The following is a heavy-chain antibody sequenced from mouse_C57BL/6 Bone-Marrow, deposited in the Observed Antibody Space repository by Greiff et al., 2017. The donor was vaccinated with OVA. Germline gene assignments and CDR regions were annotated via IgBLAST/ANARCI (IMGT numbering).Heavy chain of an antibody. V-gene: IGHV5-6*01. J-gene: IGHJ3*01. Sequence: EVQLVESGGDLVKPGGSLKLSCAASGFTFSSYGMSWVRQTPDKRLEWVATLSSGGSYTYYPDSVKGRFTISRDNAKNTLYLQMSSLKSEDTAMYYCARRGYISYGNYAWFAYWGQGTLVTVSA. CDR2: LSSGGSYT. D-gene: IGHD2-1*01. CDR3: ARRGYISYGNYAWFAY. CDR1: GFTFSSYG.